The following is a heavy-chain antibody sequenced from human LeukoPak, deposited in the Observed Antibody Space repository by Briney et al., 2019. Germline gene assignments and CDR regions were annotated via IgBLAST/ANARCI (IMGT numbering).Heavy chain of an antibody. J-gene: IGHJ4*02. CDR2: INPNTNGI. D-gene: IGHD1-26*01. Sequence: ASVKVSCKASGYTISDYFMHWVRQAPGQGLEWMGWINPNTNGINYAQKFQGRVTMTRDTSISTAYMELSRLRSDDTAVYYCARDHGGSSDYWGQGTLVTVSS. V-gene: IGHV1-2*02. CDR1: GYTISDYF. CDR3: ARDHGGSSDY.